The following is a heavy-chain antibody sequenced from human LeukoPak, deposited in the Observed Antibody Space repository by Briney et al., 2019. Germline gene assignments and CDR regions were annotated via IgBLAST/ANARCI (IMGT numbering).Heavy chain of an antibody. J-gene: IGHJ4*02. V-gene: IGHV3-20*04. Sequence: GGSLRLSCAASGFTFDDYGMSWVRQAPGKGLEWFSGLNWNGGSTGYADSVKGRFTISRDNAKNSLYLQMNSLRAEDTAVYYCAKGVTMVRGANFDYWGQGTLVTVSS. CDR2: LNWNGGST. CDR1: GFTFDDYG. CDR3: AKGVTMVRGANFDY. D-gene: IGHD3-10*01.